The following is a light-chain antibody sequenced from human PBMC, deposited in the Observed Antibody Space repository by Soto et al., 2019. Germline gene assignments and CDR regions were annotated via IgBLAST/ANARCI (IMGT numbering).Light chain of an antibody. CDR1: TSNIGSNY. CDR2: RNN. V-gene: IGLV1-47*01. CDR3: ATWDDSLNGFYV. J-gene: IGLJ1*01. Sequence: QSVLTQPPSASGTPGQGVTISCCGSTSNIGSNYVYWYQQLRGTAPKLLIYRNNQRPSGVPDRFSGSKSGTSASLAISGLRSDDEADYFCATWDDSLNGFYVFGTGTKVTVL.